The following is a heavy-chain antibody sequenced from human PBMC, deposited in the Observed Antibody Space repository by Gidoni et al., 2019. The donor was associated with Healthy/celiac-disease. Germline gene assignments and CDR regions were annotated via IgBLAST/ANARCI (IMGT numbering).Heavy chain of an antibody. J-gene: IGHJ5*02. CDR1: GGSVSSGSYY. Sequence: QVQLQESGPGLVKPSETLSLTCTVSGGSVSSGSYYWSWIRQPPGKGLEWIGYIYYSGSTNYNPSLKSRVTISVDTSKNQFSLKLSSVTAADTAVYYCARRVVAGYNWFDPWGQGTLVTVSS. CDR2: IYYSGST. CDR3: ARRVVAGYNWFDP. D-gene: IGHD6-19*01. V-gene: IGHV4-61*01.